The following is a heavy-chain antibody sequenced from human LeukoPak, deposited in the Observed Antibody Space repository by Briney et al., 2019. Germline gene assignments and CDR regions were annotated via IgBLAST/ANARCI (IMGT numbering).Heavy chain of an antibody. V-gene: IGHV4-59*08. CDR3: ASSAGWYYYGMDV. CDR1: GGSISSYY. CDR2: IYYSGST. J-gene: IGHJ6*02. Sequence: SETLSLTCTVSGGSISSYYWSWIRQPPGKGLEWIGYIYYSGSTNYNPSLKSRVTISVDTSKNQFSLKLSSVTAADTAVYYCASSAGWYYYGMDVWGQGTTVTVSS.